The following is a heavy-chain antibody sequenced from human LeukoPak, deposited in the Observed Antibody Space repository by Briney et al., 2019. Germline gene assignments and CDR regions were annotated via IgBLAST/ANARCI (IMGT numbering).Heavy chain of an antibody. CDR1: GFAFSAYE. CDR2: IAGSDTRT. Sequence: PSGGSLRLSCLASGFAFSAYEMNWVRQAPGKGLEWVSYIAGSDTRTYYADSVKGRFTIFRDNAKNSLYLQMNSLRAEDKALYYCTTLGYHLDSWGQGTLVTVSS. V-gene: IGHV3-48*03. D-gene: IGHD3-22*01. J-gene: IGHJ4*02. CDR3: TTLGYHLDS.